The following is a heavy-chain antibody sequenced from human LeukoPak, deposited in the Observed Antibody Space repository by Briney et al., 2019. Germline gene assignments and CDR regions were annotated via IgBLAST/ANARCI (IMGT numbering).Heavy chain of an antibody. CDR1: GFTFLSYA. J-gene: IGHJ6*02. CDR3: AKQPAAGSSYYCGMDV. CDR2: NSGSGGST. V-gene: IGHV3-23*01. D-gene: IGHD6-13*01. Sequence: SLPLPRVPCGFTFLSYAMSWVGQPPRRGRDGVSANSGSGGSTYYADSVKGRFTISRDTSKNTLYLQMSSLRAEDTAVYYCAKQPAAGSSYYCGMDVWGQGTTVTVSS.